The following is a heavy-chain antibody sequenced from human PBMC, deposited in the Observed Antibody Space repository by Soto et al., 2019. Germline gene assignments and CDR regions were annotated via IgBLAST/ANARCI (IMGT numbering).Heavy chain of an antibody. V-gene: IGHV1-3*01. CDR3: ARAPFPIFGVVDYYGMDV. CDR1: GYTFTSYA. D-gene: IGHD3-3*01. J-gene: IGHJ6*02. CDR2: TNAGNGNT. Sequence: ASVKGSCKASGYTFTSYAMHWVRQAPGQRLEWMGWTNAGNGNTKYSQKFQGRVTITRDTSASTAYMELSSLRSEDTAVYYCARAPFPIFGVVDYYGMDVWGQGTTVTVSS.